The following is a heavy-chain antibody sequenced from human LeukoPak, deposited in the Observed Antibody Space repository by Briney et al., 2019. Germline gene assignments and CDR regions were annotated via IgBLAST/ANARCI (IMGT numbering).Heavy chain of an antibody. V-gene: IGHV5-51*01. D-gene: IGHD5-24*01. CDR1: GYRFTSYW. CDR3: ARQEMATFDY. J-gene: IGHJ4*02. Sequence: GESLKISCKGSGYRFTSYWIGWVRQMPGKGLEWMGIIYPGDSDTRYSPSFQGQVSISVDKSITTGYLQWRSLKASDTAMYYCARQEMATFDYWGQGTLVTVSS. CDR2: IYPGDSDT.